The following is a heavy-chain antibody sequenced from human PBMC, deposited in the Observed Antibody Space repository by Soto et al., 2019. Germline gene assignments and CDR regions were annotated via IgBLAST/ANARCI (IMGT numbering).Heavy chain of an antibody. J-gene: IGHJ4*02. CDR1: GFTVSTHG. D-gene: IGHD2-8*02. V-gene: IGHV3-30*03. Sequence: QVQLVESGGGVVQPGRSLRLSCAVSGFTVSTHGMHWVRQAPGKGLEWVAVISRDGNTKYYADSVKGRFTISRDNSRNTLFLEMYSLRGDDMAVYYCTGEVASGYWGQGTLVIVSS. CDR2: ISRDGNTK. CDR3: TGEVASGY.